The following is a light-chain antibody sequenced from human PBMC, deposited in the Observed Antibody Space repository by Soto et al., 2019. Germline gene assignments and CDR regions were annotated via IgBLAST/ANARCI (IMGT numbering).Light chain of an antibody. CDR2: STS. CDR3: QQYGNSPWT. J-gene: IGKJ1*01. CDR1: QRFGSSN. Sequence: EIVLTQSPGTLSLSPGERGTLSCRASQRFGSSNLAWYQQEPGQAPRLLIYSTSSRATGIPDRFSGSGSGTDFTLTISRLEPEDFAVYYCQQYGNSPWTFGQGTKVDIK. V-gene: IGKV3-20*01.